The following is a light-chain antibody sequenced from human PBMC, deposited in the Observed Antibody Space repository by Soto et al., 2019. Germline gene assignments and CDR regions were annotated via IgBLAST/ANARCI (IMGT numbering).Light chain of an antibody. J-gene: IGKJ1*01. V-gene: IGKV3-20*01. Sequence: EIVLTQSPGTLYLSPGEKATLSCWASQSVRSNTLAWHQQTPRQAPRLLIYGASIRISSIPDRCSGGGSGTDFTITSSILEHEYFAVYYCQHYGRSHTFGQGTKVQIK. CDR1: QSVRSNT. CDR2: GAS. CDR3: QHYGRSHT.